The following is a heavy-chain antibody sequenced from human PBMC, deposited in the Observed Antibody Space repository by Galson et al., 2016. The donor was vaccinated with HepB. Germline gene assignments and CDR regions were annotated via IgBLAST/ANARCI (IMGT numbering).Heavy chain of an antibody. V-gene: IGHV1-69*13. CDR1: GGTFNNYA. CDR3: AMGGGRVVVTATPNWFDP. D-gene: IGHD2-15*01. Sequence: SVKVSCKASGGTFNNYAISWVRQAPGQGLEWMGGIIPLFHTANYAQKFQGRVTISADESTSTAYMELNSLRSEDTAMYYCAMGGGRVVVTATPNWFDPWGQGTLVTVSS. J-gene: IGHJ5*02. CDR2: IIPLFHTA.